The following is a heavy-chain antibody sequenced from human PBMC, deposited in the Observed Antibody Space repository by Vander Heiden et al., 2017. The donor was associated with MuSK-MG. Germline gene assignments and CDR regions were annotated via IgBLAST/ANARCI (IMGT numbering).Heavy chain of an antibody. CDR3: ARALRSGSGYYSSDY. CDR1: GFTFSGYA. D-gene: IGHD3-22*01. V-gene: IGHV3-30*04. J-gene: IGHJ4*02. Sequence: QVQLVESGGGVVQPGRSLRLPCAASGFTFSGYAMHWVRQAPGKGLEWVAVISYDGSNKYNADSVKGRFTISRDNSKNTLYLQMNSLRAEDTAVYYCARALRSGSGYYSSDYWGQGTLVTVSS. CDR2: ISYDGSNK.